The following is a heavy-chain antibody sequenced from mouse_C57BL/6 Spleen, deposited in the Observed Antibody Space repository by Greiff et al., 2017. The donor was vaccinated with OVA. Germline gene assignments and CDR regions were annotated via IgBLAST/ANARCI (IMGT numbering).Heavy chain of an antibody. CDR1: GFTFSSYA. CDR2: ISDGGSYT. Sequence: EVQLVESGGGLVKPGGSLKLSCAASGFTFSSYAMSWVRQTPEKRLEWVATISDGGSYTYYPDNVKGRFTISRDNAKNNLYLQMSHLKSEDTAMYYCARRLTGTRYFDGWGTGTTVTVSS. CDR3: ARRLTGTRYFDG. J-gene: IGHJ1*03. V-gene: IGHV5-4*03. D-gene: IGHD4-1*01.